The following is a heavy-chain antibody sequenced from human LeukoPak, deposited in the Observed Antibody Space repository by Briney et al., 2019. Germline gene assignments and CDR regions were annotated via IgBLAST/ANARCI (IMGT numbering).Heavy chain of an antibody. CDR3: ASSSCAYYGSGSYCYGMDI. D-gene: IGHD3-10*01. CDR1: GGTFSSYA. V-gene: IGHV1-69*04. Sequence: GASVKVSCKASGGTFSSYAISWVRQAPGQGLEWMGRIIPILGIANYAQKFQGRVTITADKSTSTAYMELSSLRSEDTAVYYCASSSCAYYGSGSYCYGMDIWGQGTTVTVSS. J-gene: IGHJ6*02. CDR2: IIPILGIA.